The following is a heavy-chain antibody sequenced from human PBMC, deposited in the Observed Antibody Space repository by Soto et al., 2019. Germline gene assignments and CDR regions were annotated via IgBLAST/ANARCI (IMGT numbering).Heavy chain of an antibody. J-gene: IGHJ4*02. D-gene: IGHD3-22*01. Sequence: PGESLKISCAAFGFTFSSYWMHWVRQAPGKGLVWVSRINSDGSSTSYADSVKGRFIISRDNAKNTLYLQMNSLRAEDTAVYYCARVPGNYYDSSGYYYFDYWGQGTLVTVSS. V-gene: IGHV3-74*01. CDR1: GFTFSSYW. CDR3: ARVPGNYYDSSGYYYFDY. CDR2: INSDGSST.